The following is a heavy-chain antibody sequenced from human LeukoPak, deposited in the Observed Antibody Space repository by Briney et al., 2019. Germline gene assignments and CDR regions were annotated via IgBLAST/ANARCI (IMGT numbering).Heavy chain of an antibody. Sequence: PGGSLRLSCAASGFTFSSYSMNWVRQAPGKGLEWVANIKQDGSEKYYVDSVKGRFTISRDNAKNSLYLQMNSLRAEDTAVYYCARASIAARPRREYYFDYWGQGTLVTVSS. CDR2: IKQDGSEK. J-gene: IGHJ4*02. D-gene: IGHD6-6*01. V-gene: IGHV3-7*01. CDR1: GFTFSSYS. CDR3: ARASIAARPRREYYFDY.